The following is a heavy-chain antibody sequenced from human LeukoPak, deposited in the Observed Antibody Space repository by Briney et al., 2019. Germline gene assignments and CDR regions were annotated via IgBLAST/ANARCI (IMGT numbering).Heavy chain of an antibody. CDR3: ASSYDFWSGYWVY. CDR1: GGYISSSSYY. D-gene: IGHD3-3*01. J-gene: IGHJ4*02. Sequence: SETLSLTCTVSGGYISSSSYYWGWIRQPPGKGLEWIGSIYYSGSTYYNPSLKSRVTISVDTSKNQFSLKLSSVTAADTAVYYCASSYDFWSGYWVYWGQGTLVTVSS. CDR2: IYYSGST. V-gene: IGHV4-39*07.